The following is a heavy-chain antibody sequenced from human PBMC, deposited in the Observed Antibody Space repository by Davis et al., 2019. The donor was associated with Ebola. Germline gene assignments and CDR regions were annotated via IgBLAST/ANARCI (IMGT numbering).Heavy chain of an antibody. J-gene: IGHJ6*04. Sequence: GESLKISCAASGFTFRSYTMNWVRQAPGKGLEWVSSISSGSTYIYYADYADSVKGRFTISRDNAKNSLFLQMNSLRAEDTAVYYCAKDPDYPLADVWGKGTTVTVSS. CDR2: ISSGSTYI. CDR3: AKDPDYPLADV. D-gene: IGHD4-11*01. V-gene: IGHV3-21*04. CDR1: GFTFRSYT.